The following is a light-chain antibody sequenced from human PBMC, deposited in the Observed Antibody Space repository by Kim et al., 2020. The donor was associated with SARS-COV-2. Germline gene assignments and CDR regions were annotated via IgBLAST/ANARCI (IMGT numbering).Light chain of an antibody. CDR1: QNVDIR. J-gene: IGKJ5*01. V-gene: IGKV3-11*01. CDR2: DAS. Sequence: ETVLTQSPVTLSLSPGERATLSCRATQNVDIRLAWFKQKPGQPPNLLIYDASNRAPGVPARFSGSGSGTDFTLTISSLEAEDFAVYYCQQRAHWPRTFGQGTRLEIK. CDR3: QQRAHWPRT.